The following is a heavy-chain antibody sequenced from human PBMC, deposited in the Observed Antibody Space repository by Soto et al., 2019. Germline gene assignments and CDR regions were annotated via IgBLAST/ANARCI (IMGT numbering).Heavy chain of an antibody. D-gene: IGHD1-26*01. V-gene: IGHV1-18*01. CDR3: ARDLGGSYYAPVDY. J-gene: IGHJ4*02. Sequence: QVQLVQSGAEVKKPGASVKVSCKASGYTFTSYGISWVRQAPGQGLEWMGWISAYNGNTKYAQKLQGRVTTTTDTATSTAYMELRSLRADDTAVYYCARDLGGSYYAPVDYWGKGTLVTVSS. CDR1: GYTFTSYG. CDR2: ISAYNGNT.